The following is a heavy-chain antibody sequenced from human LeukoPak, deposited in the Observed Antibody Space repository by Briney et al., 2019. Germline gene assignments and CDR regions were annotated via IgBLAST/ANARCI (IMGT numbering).Heavy chain of an antibody. D-gene: IGHD3-3*01. CDR1: GYTFTSYG. CDR2: ISAYNGNT. Sequence: ASVKVSCKASGYTFTSYGISWVRQAPGQGLEWIGWISAYNGNTNYAQKLQGRVTMTTDTSTSTAYMELRSLRSDDTAVYYCARDAPTYYDFWSGFNRMDVWGQGTTVTVSS. V-gene: IGHV1-18*01. CDR3: ARDAPTYYDFWSGFNRMDV. J-gene: IGHJ6*02.